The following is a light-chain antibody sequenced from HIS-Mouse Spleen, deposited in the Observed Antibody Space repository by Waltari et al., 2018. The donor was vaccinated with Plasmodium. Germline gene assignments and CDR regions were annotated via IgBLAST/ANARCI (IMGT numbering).Light chain of an antibody. V-gene: IGLV3-10*01. J-gene: IGLJ3*02. CDR3: YSTDSSGNHRV. Sequence: SYELTQPPLVSVSPGQTARITCSGDALPKKYAYWYQQKSGQAPVLVIYEDSKRPSGTPGGFSGSSSGTMATLTISGAQVEDEADYYCYSTDSSGNHRVFGGGTKLTVL. CDR1: ALPKKY. CDR2: EDS.